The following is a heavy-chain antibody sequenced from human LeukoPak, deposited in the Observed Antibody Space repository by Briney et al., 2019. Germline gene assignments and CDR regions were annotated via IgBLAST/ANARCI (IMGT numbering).Heavy chain of an antibody. J-gene: IGHJ6*02. CDR1: EFTFSSYS. D-gene: IGHD2-2*01. V-gene: IGHV3-48*04. CDR3: ARDYSGRYCSSTSCYYYYGMDV. CDR2: ITNSGNSK. Sequence: GGSLRLSCAASEFTFSSYSMNWVRQAPGKGLEWVSYITNSGNSKSYADSVKGRFTISRDNAKNSLYLQMNSLRAEDTAVYYCARDYSGRYCSSTSCYYYYGMDVWGQGTTVTVSS.